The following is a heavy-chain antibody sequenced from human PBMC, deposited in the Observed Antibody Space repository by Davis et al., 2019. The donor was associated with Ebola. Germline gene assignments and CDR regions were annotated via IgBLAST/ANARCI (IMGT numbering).Heavy chain of an antibody. CDR3: ARVHAQRGYSYALQY. J-gene: IGHJ4*02. Sequence: PGGSLRLSCAASGFTFSDYYMSWIRQAPGKGLEWVSYISSSSSYTNYADSVKGRFTISRDNAKNSLYLQMNSLRAEDTAVYYCARVHAQRGYSYALQYWGQGTLVTVSS. D-gene: IGHD5-18*01. V-gene: IGHV3-11*06. CDR2: ISSSSSYT. CDR1: GFTFSDYY.